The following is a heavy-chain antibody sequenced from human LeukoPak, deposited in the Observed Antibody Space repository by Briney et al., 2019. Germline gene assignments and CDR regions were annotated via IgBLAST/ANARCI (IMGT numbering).Heavy chain of an antibody. V-gene: IGHV4-4*07. CDR1: GGSISSYY. J-gene: IGHJ6*03. CDR2: IYTSGST. Sequence: SETLSLTCTVSGGSISSYYWSWIRQPAGKGLEWIGRIYTSGSTNYNPSLKSRVTISVDTSKNQFSLKLSSVTAADTAVYYCARDSTTYYYYYYMDVWGKGTTVTISS. D-gene: IGHD1-14*01. CDR3: ARDSTTYYYYYYMDV.